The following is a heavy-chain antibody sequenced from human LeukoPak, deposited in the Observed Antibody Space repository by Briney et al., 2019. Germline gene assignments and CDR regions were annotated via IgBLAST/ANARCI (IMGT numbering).Heavy chain of an antibody. V-gene: IGHV4-4*07. J-gene: IGHJ4*02. CDR1: GGSISSYY. CDR2: IYTSGST. Sequence: KASETLSLTCTVSGGSISSYYWSWIRQPAGKGLEWIGRIYTSGSTNYNPSLKSRVTMSVDTSKNQFSLKLSSVTAADTAVYYCARDLFSNVRNYYDSSGLDYWGQGTLVTVSS. CDR3: ARDLFSNVRNYYDSSGLDY. D-gene: IGHD3-22*01.